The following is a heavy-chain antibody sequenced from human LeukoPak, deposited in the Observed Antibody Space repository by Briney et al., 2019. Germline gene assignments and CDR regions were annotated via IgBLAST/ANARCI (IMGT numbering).Heavy chain of an antibody. D-gene: IGHD6-13*01. CDR2: IYYDGST. CDR1: GGSTSSGGYY. J-gene: IGHJ4*02. CDR3: ARLYSITWYYFDY. V-gene: IGHV4-30-2*01. Sequence: PSQTLSLTCIVSGGSTSSGGYYWSWIRQPPGKGLEWIGYIYYDGSTYYNPSLKSRVTISVDGSKNQFSLRLNSVTAADTAVYYCARLYSITWYYFDYWGQGTLVTVSS.